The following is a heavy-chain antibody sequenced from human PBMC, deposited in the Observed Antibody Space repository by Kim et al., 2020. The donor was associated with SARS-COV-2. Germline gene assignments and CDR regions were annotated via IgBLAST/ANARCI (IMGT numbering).Heavy chain of an antibody. CDR1: GFTFSSYS. D-gene: IGHD3-10*01. Sequence: GGSLRLSCAASGFTFSSYSMNWVRQAPGKGLEWVSYISSSSSTIYYADSVKGRFTISRDNAKNSLYLQMNSLRDEDTAVYYCARDPQVLLWFGEPYFDYGSQGTLVTLSS. CDR2: ISSSSSTI. V-gene: IGHV3-48*02. J-gene: IGHJ4*02. CDR3: ARDPQVLLWFGEPYFDY.